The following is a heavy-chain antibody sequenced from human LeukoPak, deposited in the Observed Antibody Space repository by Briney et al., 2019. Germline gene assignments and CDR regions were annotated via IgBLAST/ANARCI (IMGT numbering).Heavy chain of an antibody. V-gene: IGHV4-38-2*02. D-gene: IGHD6-13*01. CDR2: IYHSGST. CDR3: AREEGIAAAPVSRGQDY. CDR1: GYSISSGYY. J-gene: IGHJ4*02. Sequence: PSETLSLTCTVSGYSISSGYYWGWIRQPPGKGLEWIGSIYHSGSTYYNPSLKSRVTISVDTSKNQFSLKLSSVTAADTAVYYCAREEGIAAAPVSRGQDYWGQGTLVTVSS.